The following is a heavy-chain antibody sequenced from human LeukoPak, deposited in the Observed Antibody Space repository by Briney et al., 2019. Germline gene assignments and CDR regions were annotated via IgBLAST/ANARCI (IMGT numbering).Heavy chain of an antibody. J-gene: IGHJ5*01. CDR2: INSDGYSI. V-gene: IGHV3-74*03. D-gene: IGHD6-19*01. Sequence: GGSLRLSCAASGFTLSGYWMHWVRQAPGKGLVWVSRINSDGYSITYADSVKGRFTISRDNAKNTLYLQMNSLIAEDTAVYFCTRAGYSSGFDSWGQGTLVTVSS. CDR1: GFTLSGYW. CDR3: TRAGYSSGFDS.